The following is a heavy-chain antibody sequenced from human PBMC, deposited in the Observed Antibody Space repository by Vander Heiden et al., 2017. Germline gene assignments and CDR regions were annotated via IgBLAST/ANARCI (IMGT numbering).Heavy chain of an antibody. CDR2: IWYDGSNK. J-gene: IGHJ6*02. CDR3: ARVLGNYYGSGSYVGMDV. D-gene: IGHD3-10*01. CDR1: GFTFRSYG. V-gene: IGHV3-33*01. Sequence: QVQLVESGGGVVQPGRSLRLSCAASGFTFRSYGLYWVRQAPGKGLEWVAVIWYDGSNKYYADSVKGRFTISRDNSQNTLYLQMNSLRAEDTAVYYCARVLGNYYGSGSYVGMDVWGQGTTVIVSS.